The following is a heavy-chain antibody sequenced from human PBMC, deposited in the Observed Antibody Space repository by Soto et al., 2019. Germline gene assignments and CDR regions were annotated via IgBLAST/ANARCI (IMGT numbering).Heavy chain of an antibody. J-gene: IGHJ5*02. V-gene: IGHV1-18*04. D-gene: IGHD2-2*01. CDR1: GYTFTSYG. CDR3: ARAARYCSTTSCFSFFYWFDP. CDR2: ISGYNGNT. Sequence: QVQLVQSGAEVKKPGASVKVSCKASGYTFTSYGFSWVRQAPGQGLEWMGWISGYNGNTNYAQKCQGMVTMTAATSTSTAYMELRSLRSDDTAVYYCARAARYCSTTSCFSFFYWFDPWGQGTLVTVSS.